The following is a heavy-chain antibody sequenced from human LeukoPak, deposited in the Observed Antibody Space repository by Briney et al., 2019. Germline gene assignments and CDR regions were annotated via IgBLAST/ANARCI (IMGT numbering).Heavy chain of an antibody. CDR1: GFTFSNYA. D-gene: IGHD3-16*01. Sequence: PGGSLRLSCAASGFTFSNYAMPWVRQAPGKGLEWVSTISGSGDSTYYSDSVKGQFTISRDNSENTLYLQLNSLRAEDTAVYYCAKGGWGTVLDYWGQGTLVTVSP. V-gene: IGHV3-23*01. CDR3: AKGGWGTVLDY. CDR2: ISGSGDST. J-gene: IGHJ4*02.